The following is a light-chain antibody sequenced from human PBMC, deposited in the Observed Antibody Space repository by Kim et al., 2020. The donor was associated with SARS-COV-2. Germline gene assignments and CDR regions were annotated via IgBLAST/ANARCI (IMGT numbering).Light chain of an antibody. CDR2: QDS. Sequence: SYELTQPPSVSVSPGQTASITCSGDKLGDKYACWYQQKPGQYPVLVIYQDSKRPSGIPERFSGSNSGNKATLTISGTQAMDEADYYCQAWDSWVFGG. V-gene: IGLV3-1*01. CDR1: KLGDKY. CDR3: QAWDSWV. J-gene: IGLJ3*02.